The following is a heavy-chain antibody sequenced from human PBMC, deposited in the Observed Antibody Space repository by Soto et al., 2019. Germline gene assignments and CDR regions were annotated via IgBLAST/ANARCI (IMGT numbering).Heavy chain of an antibody. V-gene: IGHV3-53*04. CDR3: VRGRYGSEIH. CDR2: VYSGGAT. D-gene: IGHD3-10*01. CDR1: GFTVSSNY. J-gene: IGHJ4*02. Sequence: EVRLVESGGGLVQPGGSLRLSCAAFGFTVSSNYMTWVRLAPGKGLEWVSLVYSGGATHSAASVKGRFTISTPSSQNTLFRQMNTLKTEDTATYYCVRGRYGSEIHWGQGTKVTVSS.